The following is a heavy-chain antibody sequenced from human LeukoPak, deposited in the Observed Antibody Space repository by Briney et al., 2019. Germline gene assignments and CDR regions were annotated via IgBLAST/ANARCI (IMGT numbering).Heavy chain of an antibody. Sequence: SETLSLTCTVSGYSITRGYYWGWIRQPPGKGLEWIGSIYHSGITYYNPSLKSRVVISVDTSKNQFSLKLNSVIAADTAVYYCARSGPYYYHYMGVWGKGTTVTVSS. J-gene: IGHJ6*03. CDR2: IYHSGIT. CDR1: GYSITRGYY. CDR3: ARSGPYYYHYMGV. D-gene: IGHD3-10*01. V-gene: IGHV4-38-2*02.